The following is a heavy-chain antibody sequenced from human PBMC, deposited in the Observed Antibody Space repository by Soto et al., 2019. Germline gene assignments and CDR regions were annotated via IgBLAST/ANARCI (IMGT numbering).Heavy chain of an antibody. CDR3: AKEGDYDILTGYSSSPCFD. D-gene: IGHD3-9*01. CDR2: ISGSGGST. J-gene: IGHJ4*02. V-gene: IGHV3-23*01. CDR1: GFTFSSYA. Sequence: EVQLLESGGGLVQPGGSLRLSCAASGFTFSSYAMSWVRQAPGKGLEWVSAISGSGGSTYYADSVKGRFTISRDNSKNTLYLQMNSLRAEDTAVYYCAKEGDYDILTGYSSSPCFDWGQGTLVTVSS.